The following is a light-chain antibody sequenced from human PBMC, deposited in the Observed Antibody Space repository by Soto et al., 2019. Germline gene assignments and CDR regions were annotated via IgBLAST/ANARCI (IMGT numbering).Light chain of an antibody. CDR3: QQYASSPPLT. CDR2: GAS. Sequence: EIVLTQSPGTLSLSPGERATLSCRASQNVRTSLAWYQQKAGQAPRLLIHGASNRATVIPDRFSGSGSGTDFTLTISRLEPEDFAVYYCQQYASSPPLTFGGGTKVEIK. CDR1: QNVRTS. V-gene: IGKV3-20*01. J-gene: IGKJ4*01.